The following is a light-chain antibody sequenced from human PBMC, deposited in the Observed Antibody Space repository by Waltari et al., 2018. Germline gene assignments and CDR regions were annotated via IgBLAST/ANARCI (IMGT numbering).Light chain of an antibody. CDR2: DVT. V-gene: IGLV2-14*03. J-gene: IGLJ2*01. CDR1: NHDIGGYNY. Sequence: QSALTQPASVSGSPGQSITIPCTGTNHDIGGYNYVSWYQQHPGKAPKPMIYDVTKWPSGVSNRFSGSKSGNTASLTISGLQAEDEAHYYCTSYTSTNTVIFGGGTKVTVL. CDR3: TSYTSTNTVI.